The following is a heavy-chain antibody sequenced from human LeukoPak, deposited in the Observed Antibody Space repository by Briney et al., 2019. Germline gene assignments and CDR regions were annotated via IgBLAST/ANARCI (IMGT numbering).Heavy chain of an antibody. CDR1: GGSISSGGFF. CDR2: IYHTGST. D-gene: IGHD6-6*01. V-gene: IGHV4-30-2*01. CDR3: ATSIRPPYYFNS. J-gene: IGHJ4*02. Sequence: TLSLTCTVSGGSISSGGFFWSWLRQPPGKGLEWIGYIYHTGSTYYIPSLRSRVTMSVDRSKNQLSLHLSSVTAADTAMYYCATSIRPPYYFNSWGQGALVTVSS.